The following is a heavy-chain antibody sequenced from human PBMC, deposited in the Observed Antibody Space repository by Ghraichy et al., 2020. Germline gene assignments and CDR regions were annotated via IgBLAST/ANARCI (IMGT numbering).Heavy chain of an antibody. CDR2: ITSSASSI. D-gene: IGHD3-16*01. J-gene: IGHJ5*02. CDR3: ARSLFTSSDH. Sequence: GGSLRLSCEGSGFNFNDYELNWVRQAPGRGLEWVSSITSSASSIYYADSVKGRFTISRDNAKKSVYLQMNSLRAEDTAVYFCARSLFTSSDHWGQGTLLTVSS. V-gene: IGHV3-48*03. CDR1: GFNFNDYE.